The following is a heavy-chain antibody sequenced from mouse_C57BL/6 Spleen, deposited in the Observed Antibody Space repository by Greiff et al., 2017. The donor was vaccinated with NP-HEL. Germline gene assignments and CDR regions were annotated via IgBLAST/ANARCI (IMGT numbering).Heavy chain of an antibody. J-gene: IGHJ4*01. V-gene: IGHV1-18*01. CDR3: ARVSYDYDVGYAMDY. Sequence: EVQLQQSGPELVKPGASVKIPCKASGYTFTDYNMDWVKQSHGKSLEWIGDINPNNGGTIYNQKFKGKATLTVDKSSSTAYMELRSLTSEDTAVYYCARVSYDYDVGYAMDYWGQGTSVTVSS. D-gene: IGHD2-4*01. CDR1: GYTFTDYN. CDR2: INPNNGGT.